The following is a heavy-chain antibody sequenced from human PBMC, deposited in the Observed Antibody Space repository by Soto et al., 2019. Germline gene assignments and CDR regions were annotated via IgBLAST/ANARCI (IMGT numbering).Heavy chain of an antibody. CDR2: INSDGSST. CDR3: ARDWWGRLPDR. V-gene: IGHV3-74*01. J-gene: IGHJ5*02. Sequence: EVQLVESGGGLVQPGGSLRLSCAASGFTFSSYWMHWVRQIPGKGLVWVARINSDGSSTNYADSVKGRFTISRDNAKNTPLPQMDSLSAGDTAGYYCARDWWGRLPDRWGLGTLVTVSS. CDR1: GFTFSSYW. D-gene: IGHD2-15*01.